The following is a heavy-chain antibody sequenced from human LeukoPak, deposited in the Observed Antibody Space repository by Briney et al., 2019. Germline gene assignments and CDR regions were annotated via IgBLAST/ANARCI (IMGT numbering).Heavy chain of an antibody. CDR3: ARGRGSSDY. CDR2: ISVSGGST. CDR1: GFTFSSYA. V-gene: IGHV3-23*01. J-gene: IGHJ4*02. Sequence: HPGGSLRLSCAASGFTFSSYAMSWVRQAPGKGLEWVSAISVSGGSTYYADSVKGRFTISRDNSKNTLYLQMNSLRAEDTAVYYCARGRGSSDYWGQGTLVTVSS. D-gene: IGHD6-6*01.